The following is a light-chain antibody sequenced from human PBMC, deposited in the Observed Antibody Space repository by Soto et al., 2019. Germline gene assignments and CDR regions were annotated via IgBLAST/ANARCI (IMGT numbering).Light chain of an antibody. Sequence: QSALTQPASVSGSPGQSITISCTGTSSDIGGYNYVSWYQQHPDKAPKLMISDVSNRPSGISNRFSGSKSGNTASLTISRLQAEDEADYYCSSYSGPSTRYVFGTGTKVTVL. V-gene: IGLV2-14*03. CDR3: SSYSGPSTRYV. J-gene: IGLJ1*01. CDR2: DVS. CDR1: SSDIGGYNY.